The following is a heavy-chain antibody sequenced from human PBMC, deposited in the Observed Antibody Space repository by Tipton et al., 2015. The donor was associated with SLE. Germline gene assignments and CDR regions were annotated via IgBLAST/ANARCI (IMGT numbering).Heavy chain of an antibody. J-gene: IGHJ3*02. V-gene: IGHV3-30-3*01. CDR2: ISYDGSNK. CDR3: AREGYYDSSGYSDAFDI. D-gene: IGHD3-22*01. CDR1: GFTFSSYA. Sequence: SLRLSCAASGFTFSSYAMSWVRQAPGKGLEWVAVISYDGSNKYYADSVKGRFTISRDNSKNTLYLQMNSLRAEDTAVYYCAREGYYDSSGYSDAFDIWGQGTMVTVSS.